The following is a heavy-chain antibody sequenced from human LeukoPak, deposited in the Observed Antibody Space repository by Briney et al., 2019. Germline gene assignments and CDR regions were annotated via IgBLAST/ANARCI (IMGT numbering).Heavy chain of an antibody. Sequence: GGSLRLSCAASGFTFSSFAMSWVRQAPGKALEWLSAISGSGSSTWTADSVKGRFTISRDNSKNTLYLQMNSLRAEDTAVHYCAREGGYNQDRGFDIWGQGTMVTVSS. V-gene: IGHV3-23*01. D-gene: IGHD5-24*01. J-gene: IGHJ3*02. CDR1: GFTFSSFA. CDR3: AREGGYNQDRGFDI. CDR2: ISGSGSST.